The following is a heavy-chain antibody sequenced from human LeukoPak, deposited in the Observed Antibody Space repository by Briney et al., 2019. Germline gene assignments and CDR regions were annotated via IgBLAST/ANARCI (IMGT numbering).Heavy chain of an antibody. CDR2: INPNSGGT. D-gene: IGHD3-9*01. V-gene: IGHV1-2*02. Sequence: ASVKVSCKASGYTFTGYYMHWVRQAPGRGLEWMGWINPNSGGTNYAQKFQGRVTMTRDTSISTAYMELSRLRSDDTAVYYCARVLAADILTGDDDYWGQGTLVTVSS. CDR3: ARVLAADILTGDDDY. J-gene: IGHJ4*02. CDR1: GYTFTGYY.